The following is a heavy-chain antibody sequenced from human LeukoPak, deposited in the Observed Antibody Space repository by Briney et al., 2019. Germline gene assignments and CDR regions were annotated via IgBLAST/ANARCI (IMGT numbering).Heavy chain of an antibody. CDR1: GFTFSDYH. Sequence: GGSLRLSCAASGFTFSDYHMSWIRQAPGKGLEWVSYISSSSDYTNYADSVKGRFTISRDNSKNTLYLQMNSLRAEDTAVYYCAKDLGYSSGWYPWGQGTLVTVSS. J-gene: IGHJ5*02. D-gene: IGHD6-19*01. CDR3: AKDLGYSSGWYP. CDR2: ISSSSDYT. V-gene: IGHV3-11*05.